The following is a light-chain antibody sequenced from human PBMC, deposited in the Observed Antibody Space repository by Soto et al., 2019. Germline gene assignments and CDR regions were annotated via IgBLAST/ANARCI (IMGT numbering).Light chain of an antibody. CDR1: SSDVGGYKY. J-gene: IGLJ3*02. CDR3: NSYTSSSTLL. CDR2: EVS. V-gene: IGLV2-14*01. Sequence: QSVLTQPASVSGSPGQSITISCNGTSSDVGGYKYVSWYQHHPGKAPKLILYEVSNRPSGVSNRFSGSKSGNTASLTISRLQDEDEDDYYCNSYTSSSTLLFGGGTKLTVL.